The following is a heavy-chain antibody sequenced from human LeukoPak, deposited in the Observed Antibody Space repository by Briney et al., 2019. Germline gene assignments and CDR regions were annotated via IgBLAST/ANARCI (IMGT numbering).Heavy chain of an antibody. CDR2: IYHSVST. Sequence: PSETLSLTCTVSGGSISSVDYSWNWIRQPPGKGLEWIGYIYHSVSTYYNPSLKSRVTISVERSKNQFSLKLTSVTAADAALYYCARANGYYGSGIPYFDFWGQGTLVTVSS. CDR3: ARANGYYGSGIPYFDF. CDR1: GGSISSVDYS. D-gene: IGHD3-10*01. V-gene: IGHV4-30-2*01. J-gene: IGHJ4*02.